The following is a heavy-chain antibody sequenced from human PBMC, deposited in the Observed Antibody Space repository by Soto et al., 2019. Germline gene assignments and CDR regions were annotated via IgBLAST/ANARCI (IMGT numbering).Heavy chain of an antibody. CDR2: ISSSSSYI. Sequence: GGSLRLSCAASGFTFSSYSMNWARQAPGKGLEWVSSISSSSSYIYYADSVKGRFTISRDNAKNSLYLQMNSLRAEDTAVYYCARDDDYDYGMDVWGQGTTVTVSS. CDR1: GFTFSSYS. CDR3: ARDDDYDYGMDV. J-gene: IGHJ6*02. D-gene: IGHD3-16*01. V-gene: IGHV3-21*01.